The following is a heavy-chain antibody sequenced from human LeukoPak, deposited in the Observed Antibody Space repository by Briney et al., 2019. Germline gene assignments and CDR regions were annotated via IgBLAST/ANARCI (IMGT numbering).Heavy chain of an antibody. CDR1: GFTLSDYY. J-gene: IGHJ4*02. Sequence: GGSLRLSCAASGFTLSDYYMSWIRQAPGKGLEWVSYISSSGSTIYYADSVKGRFTISRDNAKNSLYLQMNSLRAEDTAVYYCAKIVGATRPFDYWGQGTLVTVSS. V-gene: IGHV3-11*01. D-gene: IGHD1-26*01. CDR3: AKIVGATRPFDY. CDR2: ISSSGSTI.